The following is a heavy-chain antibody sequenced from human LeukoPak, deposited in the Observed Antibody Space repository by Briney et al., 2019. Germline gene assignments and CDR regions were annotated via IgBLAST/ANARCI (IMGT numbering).Heavy chain of an antibody. CDR1: GGSISGYY. Sequence: PSETLSLTCTVSGGSISGYYWSWIRQPPGKGLEWIAYIYYSGSTNYNPSLKSRVTISVDTSKNQFSLKLSSVTAADTAVYYCARVIGILVATQKTYYFDYWGQGTLVTVSS. V-gene: IGHV4-59*08. J-gene: IGHJ4*02. D-gene: IGHD5-12*01. CDR3: ARVIGILVATQKTYYFDY. CDR2: IYYSGST.